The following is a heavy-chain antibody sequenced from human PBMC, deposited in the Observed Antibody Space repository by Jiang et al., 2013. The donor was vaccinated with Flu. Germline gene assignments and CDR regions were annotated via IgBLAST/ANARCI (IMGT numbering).Heavy chain of an antibody. CDR3: ARVNIAARPGVVAFDI. CDR1: GYTFTSYA. Sequence: QSGSELKNPGASVTVSCKASGYTFTSYAMSWVRQAPGRRALSGWEWINTNTGNPNVCPRAFTGRFVFSLDTSVSTAYLQISSLKAEDTAVYYCARVNIAARPGVVAFDIWGQGTMVTVSS. V-gene: IGHV7-4-1*02. J-gene: IGHJ3*02. D-gene: IGHD6-6*01. CDR2: INTNTGNP.